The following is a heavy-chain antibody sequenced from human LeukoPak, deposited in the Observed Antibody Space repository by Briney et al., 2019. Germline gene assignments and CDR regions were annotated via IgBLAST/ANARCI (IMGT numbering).Heavy chain of an antibody. J-gene: IGHJ6*03. V-gene: IGHV1-69*01. D-gene: IGHD2-2*01. CDR2: IIPIFGTA. Sequence: SVKVSCKASGGTFSSYAISWVRQAPGQGLEWMGGIIPIFGTANYAQKFQGRVTITADESTSTAYMELSSLRSEDTAVYYCARGPPIVVVPAAISYYYYYYMDVWGKGTTVTVSS. CDR3: ARGPPIVVVPAAISYYYYYYMDV. CDR1: GGTFSSYA.